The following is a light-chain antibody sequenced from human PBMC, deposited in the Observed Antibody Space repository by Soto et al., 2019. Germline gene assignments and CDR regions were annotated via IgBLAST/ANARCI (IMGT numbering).Light chain of an antibody. CDR1: QSISSY. CDR2: AAS. CDR3: QQSDSTPRA. J-gene: IGKJ4*01. Sequence: DIQMTQSPSSLSASVGDRVTITCRASQSISSYLNWYQQKPGKAPKLLIYAASSLQSGVPSRFSGSGTGTDFTLTISSLQPEYFATYYCQQSDSTPRAFGGGTKVEIK. V-gene: IGKV1-39*01.